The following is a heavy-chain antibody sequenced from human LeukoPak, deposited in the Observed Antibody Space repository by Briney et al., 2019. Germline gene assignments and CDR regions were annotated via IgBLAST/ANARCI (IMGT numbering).Heavy chain of an antibody. J-gene: IGHJ4*02. V-gene: IGHV3-23*01. CDR2: VSGGGVST. D-gene: IGHD3-22*01. CDR3: VKDTIGYYQPFDV. CDR1: GSTFGSYA. Sequence: QPGGSLRLSCAASGSTFGSYAMSWVRQAPGKGLECISTVSGGGVSTYYADSVKGRFTFSRDSSKNTMDLQMNSLRAEDTALYYCVKDTIGYYQPFDVWGQGTLVTVSS.